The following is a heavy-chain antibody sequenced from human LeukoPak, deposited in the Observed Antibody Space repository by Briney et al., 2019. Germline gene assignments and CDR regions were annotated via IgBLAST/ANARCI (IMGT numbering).Heavy chain of an antibody. D-gene: IGHD1-1*01. Sequence: GGSLRLSCAASGFTFGSPWMHWVRHAPGKGLEWVSLIFASGSTTKYADSVKGRFTISRDNSKNTLYLQMNSLRAEDTAVYYCAKDLRPDGINDFDHWGQGTLVTVSS. CDR1: GFTFGSPW. J-gene: IGHJ4*02. CDR3: AKDLRPDGINDFDH. CDR2: IFASGSTT. V-gene: IGHV3-23*05.